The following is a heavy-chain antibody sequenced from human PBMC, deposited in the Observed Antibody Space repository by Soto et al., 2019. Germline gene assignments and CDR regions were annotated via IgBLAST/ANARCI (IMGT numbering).Heavy chain of an antibody. D-gene: IGHD3-16*02. V-gene: IGHV3-7*03. Sequence: GTLRLSCADYGFILRNYWMSWVRQAPGMGLRWVASIKEDGSEKYYVDPVKGRFTISRENAKNSLYLQMNSLRAEDTAVYYCARYRSLDPWGQGIFVTV. CDR3: ARYRSLDP. CDR2: IKEDGSEK. CDR1: GFILRNYW. J-gene: IGHJ5*02.